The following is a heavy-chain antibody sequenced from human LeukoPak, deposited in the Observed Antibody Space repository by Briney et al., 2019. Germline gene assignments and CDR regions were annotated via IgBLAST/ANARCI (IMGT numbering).Heavy chain of an antibody. D-gene: IGHD2-2*01. Sequence: GGSLRLSCAASGFTFSSYWMSWVRQAPGKGLEWVANIKQDGSEKHYVDSVKGRFTISRDNAKNSLHLQMNSLRAEDTAVYYCVRDEPRYCSSTRCQRRRGQGTLVTVSS. CDR1: GFTFSSYW. CDR2: IKQDGSEK. J-gene: IGHJ4*02. V-gene: IGHV3-7*01. CDR3: VRDEPRYCSSTRCQRR.